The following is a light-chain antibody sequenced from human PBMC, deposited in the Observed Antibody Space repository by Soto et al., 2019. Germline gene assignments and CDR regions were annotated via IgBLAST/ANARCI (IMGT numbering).Light chain of an antibody. CDR1: QNIGTS. V-gene: IGKV3-11*01. CDR2: DAS. J-gene: IGKJ5*01. Sequence: EIVLTQSPATLSLSPGERATLSCRAGQNIGTSLVWSQQKPGQSPRLLIYDASHRATVVPARFSGSVSGTDFTLTISSLGPEDVAVYYCQQLSVWPITFGQGTRLEIK. CDR3: QQLSVWPIT.